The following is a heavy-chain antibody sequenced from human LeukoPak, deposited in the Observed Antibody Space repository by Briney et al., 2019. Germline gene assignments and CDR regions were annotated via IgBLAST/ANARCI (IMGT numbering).Heavy chain of an antibody. D-gene: IGHD2-2*02. CDR2: IYYSGST. J-gene: IGHJ3*02. CDR1: GGSIRNYY. CDR3: SRHTRGDAFDI. Sequence: SETLSLTCTVSGGSIRNYYWSWIRQPPGKGLEWIWNIYYSGSTRNNPSLKSRGTISADTTKNQLSLMLSSGIAADTAVYYWSRHTRGDAFDIWGQGTMVTVSS. V-gene: IGHV4-59*01.